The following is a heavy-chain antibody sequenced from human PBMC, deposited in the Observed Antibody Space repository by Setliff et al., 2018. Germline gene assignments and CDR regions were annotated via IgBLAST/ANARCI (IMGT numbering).Heavy chain of an antibody. CDR1: GGSVSNSGFF. J-gene: IGHJ5*02. D-gene: IGHD2-15*01. Sequence: ETLSLTCTVSGGSVSNSGFFWGWLRQAPGKGLEWIGNIYDSGSSNYNASLKSRLIITRDTSKNQISLKSTSVTAADTAVYYCGRGFSRIEGWGNWFDPWGQGILVTVSS. V-gene: IGHV4-39*01. CDR2: IYDSGSS. CDR3: GRGFSRIEGWGNWFDP.